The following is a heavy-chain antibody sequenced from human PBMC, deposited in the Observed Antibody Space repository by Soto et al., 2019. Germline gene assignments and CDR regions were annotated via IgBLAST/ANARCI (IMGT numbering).Heavy chain of an antibody. CDR3: ARDLGPYDYIWGSYRPWIYYYYYYMDV. D-gene: IGHD3-16*02. CDR1: GFTFSSYW. CDR2: IKQDGSEK. J-gene: IGHJ6*03. V-gene: IGHV3-7*01. Sequence: GGSLRLSCAASGFTFSSYWMSWVRQAPGKGLEWVANIKQDGSEKYYVDSVKGRFTISRDNAKNSLYLQMNSLRAEDTAVYYCARDLGPYDYIWGSYRPWIYYYYYYMDVWGKGTTVTVSS.